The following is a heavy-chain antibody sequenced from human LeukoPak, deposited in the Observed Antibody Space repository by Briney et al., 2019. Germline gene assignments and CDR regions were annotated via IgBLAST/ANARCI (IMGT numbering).Heavy chain of an antibody. J-gene: IGHJ3*01. V-gene: IGHV4-39*01. CDR3: ARHSSGGWLAD. Sequence: PSETLSLTCTVSGGSISSSSYYWGWIRQPPGKGLEWIGSIYYSGSTYYNPSLKSRLTISVDTSKNQFSLKLSSVTAADTAVYYCARHSSGGWLADWGQGTMVTVSS. CDR1: GGSISSSSYY. CDR2: IYYSGST. D-gene: IGHD6-19*01.